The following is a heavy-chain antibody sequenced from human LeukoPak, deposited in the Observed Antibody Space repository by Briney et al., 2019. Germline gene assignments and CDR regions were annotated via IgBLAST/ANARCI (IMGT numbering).Heavy chain of an antibody. CDR1: GFTFSNAW. V-gene: IGHV3-15*01. CDR3: AKDTVAAVAVPY. CDR2: IKSKTDGGTT. J-gene: IGHJ4*02. D-gene: IGHD6-19*01. Sequence: GGSLRLSCAASGFTFSNAWMSWVRQAPGKGLEWVGRIKSKTDGGTTDYAAPVKGRFTISRDDSKNTLYLQMNSLRAEDTAVYYCAKDTVAAVAVPYWGQGTLVTVSS.